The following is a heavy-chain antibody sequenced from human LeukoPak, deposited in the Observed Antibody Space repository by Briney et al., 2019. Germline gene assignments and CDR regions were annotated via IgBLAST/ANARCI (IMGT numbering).Heavy chain of an antibody. CDR1: GYTFTSYG. Sequence: GASVKVSCKASGYTFTSYGISWVRQAPGQGLEWMGWISAYNGNTNYAQKLQGRVTMTTDASTSTAYMELRSLRSDDTAVYYCARAGLLWFGELFFDYWGQGTLVTVSS. V-gene: IGHV1-18*01. CDR2: ISAYNGNT. D-gene: IGHD3-10*01. CDR3: ARAGLLWFGELFFDY. J-gene: IGHJ4*02.